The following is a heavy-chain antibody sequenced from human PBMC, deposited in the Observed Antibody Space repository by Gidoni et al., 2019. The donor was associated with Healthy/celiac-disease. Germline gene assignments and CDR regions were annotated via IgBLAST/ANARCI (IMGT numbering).Heavy chain of an antibody. V-gene: IGHV1-69*01. CDR2: IIPIFGTA. Sequence: QVQLVQSGAEVKKPGSSVTVSCKASGRTFSSYAISRVRQAPGQGLEWMGGIIPIFGTANYAQKFQGRVTITADESTSTAYMELSSLRSEDTAVYYCARDSYGGNSLVSAFDIWGQGTMVTVSS. CDR3: ARDSYGGNSLVSAFDI. D-gene: IGHD2-21*02. CDR1: GRTFSSYA. J-gene: IGHJ3*02.